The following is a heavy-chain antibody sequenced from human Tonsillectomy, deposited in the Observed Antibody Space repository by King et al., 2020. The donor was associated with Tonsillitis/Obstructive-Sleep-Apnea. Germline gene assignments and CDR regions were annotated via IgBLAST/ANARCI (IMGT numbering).Heavy chain of an antibody. D-gene: IGHD3-3*01. V-gene: IGHV3-23*04. J-gene: IGHJ4*02. Sequence: EVQLVQSGGGLVQPGGSLRLSCAASRFTFSNYAVSWVLQAPGMGLEWVSGGSGSGAGTYYADPVKGRFTISRDNSKNTLYLQMNSPRVEDTAVYYCAKGRDDEYDVFDYWGQGTLVTVSS. CDR2: GSGSGAGT. CDR3: AKGRDDEYDVFDY. CDR1: RFTFSNYA.